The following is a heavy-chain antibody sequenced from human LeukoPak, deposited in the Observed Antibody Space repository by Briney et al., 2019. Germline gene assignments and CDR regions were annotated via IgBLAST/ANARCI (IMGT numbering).Heavy chain of an antibody. V-gene: IGHV1-69*13. CDR1: GGTFSSYA. CDR3: ARDTVTTGWFDP. Sequence: ASVKVSCKASGGTFSSYAISWVRQAPGQGLGWMGGIIPIFGTANYAQKFQGRVTITADESTSTAYMELSSLRSEDTAVYYCARDTVTTGWFDPWGQGTLVTVSS. CDR2: IIPIFGTA. D-gene: IGHD4-17*01. J-gene: IGHJ5*02.